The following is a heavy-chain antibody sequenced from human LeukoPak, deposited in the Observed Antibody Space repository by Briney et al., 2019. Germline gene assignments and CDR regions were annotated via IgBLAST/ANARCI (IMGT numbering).Heavy chain of an antibody. V-gene: IGHV3-30*18. CDR1: GFTLGSYG. J-gene: IGHJ4*02. CDR3: AKEREMATRYYFDY. D-gene: IGHD5-24*01. CDR2: ISYDGSNE. Sequence: GRSLRLSCAASGFTLGSYGMHWVRQAPGKGLEWVASISYDGSNEYYGDSVKGRLSVSRDNSKNTLYLHMNSLRAEDTAVYYCAKEREMATRYYFDYWGQGTLVTVSS.